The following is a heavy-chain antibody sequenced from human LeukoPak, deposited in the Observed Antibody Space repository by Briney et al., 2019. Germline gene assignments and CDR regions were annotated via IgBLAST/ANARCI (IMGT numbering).Heavy chain of an antibody. CDR2: INSDGSST. CDR3: AREGDYGDYGGAFDI. D-gene: IGHD4-17*01. CDR1: GFTFSSYW. Sequence: GGSLRLSCAASGFTFSSYWMHWVRQAPGKGLVWVSRINSDGSSTIYADSVKGRFTISRDNAKNTLYLQMNSLRAEDTAVYYCAREGDYGDYGGAFDIWGQGTMVTVSS. J-gene: IGHJ3*02. V-gene: IGHV3-74*01.